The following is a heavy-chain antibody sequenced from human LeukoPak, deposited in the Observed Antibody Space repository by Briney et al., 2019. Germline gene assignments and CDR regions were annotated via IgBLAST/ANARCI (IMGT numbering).Heavy chain of an antibody. V-gene: IGHV3-23*01. CDR3: AKVVGDFNL. Sequence: GGSLRLSCTASGFTFSIYAMSWVRQAPGKGLEWVAAIKSSDNSAYYIDSVKGRFTISRDNSKNTLFLQMNSLRAEDTVVYYCAKVVGDFNLWGQGTLVTVSS. CDR2: IKSSDNSA. D-gene: IGHD4-17*01. CDR1: GFTFSIYA. J-gene: IGHJ5*02.